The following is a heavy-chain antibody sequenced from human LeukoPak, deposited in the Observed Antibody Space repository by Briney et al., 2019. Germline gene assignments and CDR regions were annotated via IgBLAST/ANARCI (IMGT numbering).Heavy chain of an antibody. D-gene: IGHD3-10*01. CDR2: IWYDGSNK. CDR1: GFTFRSYN. CDR3: ARSDGDFGY. V-gene: IGHV3-30-3*01. Sequence: GGSLRLSCAASGFTFRSYNMHWVRQAPGKGLEWVAVIWYDGSNKYYADSVKGRFTISRDNAKNTLYLQMNSLRADDTAVYYCARSDGDFGYWGQGTLVTVSS. J-gene: IGHJ4*02.